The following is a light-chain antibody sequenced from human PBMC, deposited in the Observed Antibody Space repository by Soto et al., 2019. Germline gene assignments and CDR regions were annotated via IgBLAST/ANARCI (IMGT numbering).Light chain of an antibody. V-gene: IGKV3-20*01. J-gene: IGKJ2*01. Sequence: EIVLTQSPGTLSLSPGERATLSCRASQSISSSYLAWHQQKPGQAPRVLIYGASSRVTGIPDRFSGSGSGTDFTLTISRLEPEDFAVYFCQQYGNPPPNAFGQGTKVEI. CDR3: QQYGNPPPNA. CDR2: GAS. CDR1: QSISSSY.